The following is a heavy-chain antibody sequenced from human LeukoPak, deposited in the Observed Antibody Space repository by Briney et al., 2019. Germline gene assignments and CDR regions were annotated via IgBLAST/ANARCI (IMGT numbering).Heavy chain of an antibody. V-gene: IGHV4-59*01. CDR2: IYYSGST. D-gene: IGHD3-22*01. CDR1: GGSISSYY. CDR3: VREASTSYYDSSGYYRQTETFDV. J-gene: IGHJ3*01. Sequence: SETLSLTCTVSGGSISSYYWSWIRQPPGKGLEWIGYIYYSGSTNYNPSLKSRVTISVDTSKNQFSLKLRSVTAADTAMYFCVREASTSYYDSSGYYRQTETFDVWGQGTMVTVSS.